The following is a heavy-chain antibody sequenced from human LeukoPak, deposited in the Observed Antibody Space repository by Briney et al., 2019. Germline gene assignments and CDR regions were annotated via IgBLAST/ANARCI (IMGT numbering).Heavy chain of an antibody. V-gene: IGHV4-59*01. J-gene: IGHJ6*03. CDR3: AKAVEATQGGHYYYYYMDV. CDR2: IYYSGST. Sequence: SEPLSLTCTLSGRSMSTYYGTWIRHPPGKGLEWRGNIYYSGSTTYNASLKSRVTISLDTSKNQFSLKLTSVTAADTAVYYCAKAVEATQGGHYYYYYMDVWGKGATVTVSS. D-gene: IGHD1-26*01. CDR1: GRSMSTYY.